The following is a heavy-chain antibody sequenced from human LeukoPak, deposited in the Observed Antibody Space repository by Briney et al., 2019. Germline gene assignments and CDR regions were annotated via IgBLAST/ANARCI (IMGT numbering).Heavy chain of an antibody. V-gene: IGHV4-59*01. J-gene: IGHJ5*02. CDR1: GGSISSYY. CDR2: IYYSGST. Sequence: SETLSLTCTVSGGSISSYYWSWIRQPPGKGLEWIGYIYYSGSTDYNLSLKSRVTISVDTSKNQLSLKLSSVTAADTAIYFCARGPRIAARLWFDPWGQGTLVTVSS. D-gene: IGHD6-6*01. CDR3: ARGPRIAARLWFDP.